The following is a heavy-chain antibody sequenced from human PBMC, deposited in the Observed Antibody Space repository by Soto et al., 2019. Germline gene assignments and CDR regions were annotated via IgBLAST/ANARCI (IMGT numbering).Heavy chain of an antibody. V-gene: IGHV3-74*01. CDR1: GFTFSTFW. CDR2: INTDGMDT. CDR3: VRDQDTYGQVVYNL. Sequence: EVQLVESGGGLVQPGGSLRLSCETSGFTFSTFWMHWVRQTPGKGLVWVSRINTDGMDTSYTDSVKGRFTISSETAQNTLYLQMNTLRGEDTGIYFCVRDQDTYGQVVYNLWGQGTLVTVSS. D-gene: IGHD2-8*02. J-gene: IGHJ5*02.